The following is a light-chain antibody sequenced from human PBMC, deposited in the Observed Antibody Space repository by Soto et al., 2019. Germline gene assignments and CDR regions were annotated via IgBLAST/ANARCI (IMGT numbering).Light chain of an antibody. CDR3: HKYNHAPT. CDR1: QAISSY. Sequence: DIQLTQSPSSLSASVGDRVTITCRASQAISSYLAWYQQKPGKVPELLIYATSTLQSGAPSRFSGSGSGTDFTLTISSLQPEDVATYYCHKYNHAPTFGGCTKVEIK. CDR2: ATS. V-gene: IGKV1-27*01. J-gene: IGKJ4*01.